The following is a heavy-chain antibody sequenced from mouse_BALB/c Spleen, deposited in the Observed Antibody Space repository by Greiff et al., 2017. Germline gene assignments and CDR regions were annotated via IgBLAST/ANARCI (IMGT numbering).Heavy chain of an antibody. Sequence: EVNVVESGGGLVKPGGSLKLSCAASGFTFSSYAMSWVRQTPEKRLEWVASISSGGSTYYPDSVKGRFTISRDNARNILYLQMSSLRSEDTAMYYCARENYGSSFDYWGQGTTLTVSS. V-gene: IGHV5-6-5*01. CDR3: ARENYGSSFDY. J-gene: IGHJ2*01. CDR1: GFTFSSYA. D-gene: IGHD1-1*01. CDR2: ISSGGST.